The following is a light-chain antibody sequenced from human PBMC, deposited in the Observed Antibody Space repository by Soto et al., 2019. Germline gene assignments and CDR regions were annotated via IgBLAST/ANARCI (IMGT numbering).Light chain of an antibody. CDR1: QRKSSY. CDR2: AAS. CDR3: QQSYRTLT. Sequence: DIQMTQSPSSLSTSVGDRVPITFRAQQRKSSYLNWYQQKTGKDPKLLIYAASSLQRGVTSRFNGSGSGTDFTLTISSLQPEDFATHSCQQSYRTLTFGGGAKVDI. J-gene: IGKJ4*01. V-gene: IGKV1-39*01.